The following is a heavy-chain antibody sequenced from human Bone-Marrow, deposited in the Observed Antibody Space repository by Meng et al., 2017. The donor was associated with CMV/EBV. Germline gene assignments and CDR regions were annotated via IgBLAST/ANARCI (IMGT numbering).Heavy chain of an antibody. D-gene: IGHD3-10*01. CDR2: ISYSGTP. CDR3: ARDFIKKVRGVIVYHYGMDV. Sequence: SETLSLTCTISGGSITSDNDFGGWIRQHPGKGLEWIGCISYSGTPYYHPSLKSRVTMSVDTHKNQFSLKVTSVTAADTAVYYCARDFIKKVRGVIVYHYGMDVWGQETTVTVSS. CDR1: GGSITSDNDF. J-gene: IGHJ6*02. V-gene: IGHV4-39*07.